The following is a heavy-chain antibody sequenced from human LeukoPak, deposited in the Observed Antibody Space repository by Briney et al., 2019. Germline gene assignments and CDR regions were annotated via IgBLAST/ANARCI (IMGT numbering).Heavy chain of an antibody. J-gene: IGHJ4*02. CDR1: GFTSSSYS. CDR3: AREGTYYYDSSGYHLDY. Sequence: GGSLRLSCAASGFTSSSYSMNWVRQAPGKGLEWVSSISSSSSYIYYADSVKGRFTISRDNAKNSLYLQMNSLRAEDTAVYYCAREGTYYYDSSGYHLDYWGQGTLVTVSS. CDR2: ISSSSSYI. V-gene: IGHV3-21*01. D-gene: IGHD3-22*01.